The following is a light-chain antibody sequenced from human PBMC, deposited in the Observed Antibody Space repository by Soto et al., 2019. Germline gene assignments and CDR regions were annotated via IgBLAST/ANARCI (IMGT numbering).Light chain of an antibody. V-gene: IGLV2-14*01. CDR3: ISYTVSRSYV. CDR1: SSDIGAYDH. CDR2: SVS. J-gene: IGLJ1*01. Sequence: QSALTQPASVSGPPGQSITISCSGTSSDIGAYDHVAWFQQFPGKTPKLMIYSVSNRPSGVSHRFSGSKSGNTASLTISGLQPEDEADYYCISYTVSRSYVFGTGTKVTVL.